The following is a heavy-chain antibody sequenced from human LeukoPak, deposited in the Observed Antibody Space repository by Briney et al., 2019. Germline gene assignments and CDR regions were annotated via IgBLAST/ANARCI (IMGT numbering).Heavy chain of an antibody. D-gene: IGHD3-10*01. Sequence: GGSLRLSCTVSGFTVSNNYMTWVRQAPGKGLEWVSVIYSGGSTSYAESVKDRFTISRDNSKNTLYLQMNSLRAEDTAVYYCARGSGSYFRGHFDYWGQGLLVTSPQ. CDR1: GFTVSNNY. V-gene: IGHV3-66*01. CDR2: IYSGGST. J-gene: IGHJ4*02. CDR3: ARGSGSYFRGHFDY.